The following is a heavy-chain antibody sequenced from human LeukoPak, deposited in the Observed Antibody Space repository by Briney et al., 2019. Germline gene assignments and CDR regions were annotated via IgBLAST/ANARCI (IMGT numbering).Heavy chain of an antibody. D-gene: IGHD1-14*01. CDR1: GFTFSSYW. J-gene: IGHJ4*02. Sequence: GGSLRLSCAASGFTFSSYWMSWVRQAPGKGLEWVANIKQDGSEKYYVDSVKGRFTISRDNANNFLYLQMDSLRAEDTAVYYCATETNGRHYDYWGQGTLLTVSS. V-gene: IGHV3-7*01. CDR3: ATETNGRHYDY. CDR2: IKQDGSEK.